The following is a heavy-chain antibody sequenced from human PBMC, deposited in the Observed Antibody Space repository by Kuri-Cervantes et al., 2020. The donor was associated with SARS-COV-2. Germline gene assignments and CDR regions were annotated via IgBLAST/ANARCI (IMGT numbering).Heavy chain of an antibody. CDR2: IKSKTDGGTT. J-gene: IGHJ6*03. Sequence: GGSLRLSCAASGFTFSTYWMSWVRQAPGKGLEWVGRIKSKTDGGTTDYAAPVKGRFTISRDDSKNTLYLQMNSLKTEDTAVYYCTTDIVVVPAARVDYYYMDVWGKGTTVTVSS. V-gene: IGHV3-15*01. CDR3: TTDIVVVPAARVDYYYMDV. D-gene: IGHD2-2*01. CDR1: GFTFSTYW.